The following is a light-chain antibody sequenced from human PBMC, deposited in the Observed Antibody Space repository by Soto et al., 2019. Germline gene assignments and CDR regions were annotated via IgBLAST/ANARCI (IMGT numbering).Light chain of an antibody. J-gene: IGKJ1*01. CDR3: QQYNSYSWT. V-gene: IGKV1-5*01. Sequence: DIEITQSPSTLYASVGDRVTITCRASQSISSWLAWYQQKTGKAPKLLIYDASSLESGVPSRFRGSGSGTEFTLTISRLQPDDFETDYCQQYNSYSWTFGQGTKVDIK. CDR2: DAS. CDR1: QSISSW.